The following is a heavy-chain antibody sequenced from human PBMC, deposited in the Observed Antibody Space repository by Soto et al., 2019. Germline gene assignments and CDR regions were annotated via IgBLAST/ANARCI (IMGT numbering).Heavy chain of an antibody. CDR3: ARREIQGPIDY. CDR2: IYYSWTT. V-gene: IGHV4-28*01. CDR1: GYSISSSNW. J-gene: IGHJ4*02. Sequence: SETLSLTCAVSGYSISSSNWWGLIPQPPGKGLEWIGYIYYSWTTYYNPSLQSRITLLVNTSKNPFPLKPTPFTALDPAGLYYARREIQGPIDYWGQETRVTVS. D-gene: IGHD1-26*01.